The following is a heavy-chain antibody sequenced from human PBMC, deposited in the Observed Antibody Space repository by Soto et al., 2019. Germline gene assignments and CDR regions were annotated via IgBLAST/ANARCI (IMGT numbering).Heavy chain of an antibody. Sequence: QVQLVQSGAEVKKPGASVKVSCKTSGYTFISYGISWVRQAPGQGLEWMGWISAYNGNTNYAQKVQGRVTMTTDTSTRTAYREVRSLRSDDTAVYYCARALGGPGRGFDPWGQGTLVIVSS. J-gene: IGHJ5*02. CDR2: ISAYNGNT. D-gene: IGHD1-1*01. CDR1: GYTFISYG. CDR3: ARALGGPGRGFDP. V-gene: IGHV1-18*01.